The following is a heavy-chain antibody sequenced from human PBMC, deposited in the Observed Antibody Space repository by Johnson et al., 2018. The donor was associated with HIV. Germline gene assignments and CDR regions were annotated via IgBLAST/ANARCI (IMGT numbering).Heavy chain of an antibody. V-gene: IGHV3-11*04. CDR2: ISSSGTTI. Sequence: TFSDYFMSWIRQAPGKGLECISYISSSGTTIYYTDSVKGRFTISRDNAKNSLYLQLNSLRAEDTSLYYCAKTTRGNWGSCFDIWGRGTMVTVSS. J-gene: IGHJ3*02. CDR1: TFSDYF. D-gene: IGHD7-27*01. CDR3: AKTTRGNWGSCFDI.